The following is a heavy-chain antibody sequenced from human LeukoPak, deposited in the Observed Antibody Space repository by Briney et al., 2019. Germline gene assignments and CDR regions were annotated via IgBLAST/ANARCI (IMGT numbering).Heavy chain of an antibody. Sequence: SQTLSLTCTVSGGSISSGGYYWSWIRQPPGKGLEWIGYIYYSGSTNYNPSLKSRVTISVDTSKNQFSLKLSSVTAADTAVYYCARSLATYYFDYWGQGTLVTVSS. CDR2: IYYSGST. V-gene: IGHV4-61*08. CDR1: GGSISSGGYY. D-gene: IGHD5-12*01. J-gene: IGHJ4*02. CDR3: ARSLATYYFDY.